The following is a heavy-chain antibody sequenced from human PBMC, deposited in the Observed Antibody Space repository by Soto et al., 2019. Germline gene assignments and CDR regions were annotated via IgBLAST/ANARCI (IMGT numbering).Heavy chain of an antibody. CDR1: GGSISSGGYY. J-gene: IGHJ4*02. CDR2: IYYSGST. D-gene: IGHD1-26*01. CDR3: ARRLVGSYGQIDY. V-gene: IGHV4-31*03. Sequence: PSETLSLTCTVSGGSISSGGYYWSWIRQHPGKGLEWIGYIYYSGSTYYNPSLKSRVTISVDTSKNQFSLKPSSVTAADTAVYYCARRLVGSYGQIDYWGQGTLVTVSS.